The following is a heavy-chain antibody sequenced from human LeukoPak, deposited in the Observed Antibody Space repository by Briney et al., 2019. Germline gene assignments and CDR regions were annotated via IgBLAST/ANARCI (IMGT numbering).Heavy chain of an antibody. CDR3: AREAMYSYGNNFDY. CDR2: IYYSGST. J-gene: IGHJ4*02. D-gene: IGHD5-18*01. V-gene: IGHV4-61*01. CDR1: GGSVSSVSYY. Sequence: SETLSLTCTVSGGSVSSVSYYWSWIRQPPGEGLEWIGYIYYSGSTNYNPSLKSRVTISVDTSKNQFSLKLSSVTAADTAVYHCAREAMYSYGNNFDYWGQGTLVTVSS.